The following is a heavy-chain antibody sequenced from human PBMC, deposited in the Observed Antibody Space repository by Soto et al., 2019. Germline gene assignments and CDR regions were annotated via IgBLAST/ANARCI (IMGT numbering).Heavy chain of an antibody. CDR1: GGTFSSYA. Sequence: ASVKVSCKASGGTFSSYAISWVRQAPGQGLEWMGGIIPIFGTANYAQKFQGRVTITADESTSTAYMELSSLRSEDTAVYYCARGGYYASSGYPASGAFDIWGQGTMVTVSS. V-gene: IGHV1-69*13. J-gene: IGHJ3*02. D-gene: IGHD3-22*01. CDR2: IIPIFGTA. CDR3: ARGGYYASSGYPASGAFDI.